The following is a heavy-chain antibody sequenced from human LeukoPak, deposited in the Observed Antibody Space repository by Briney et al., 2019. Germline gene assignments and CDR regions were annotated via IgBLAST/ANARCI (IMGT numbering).Heavy chain of an antibody. V-gene: IGHV3-23*01. Sequence: GGSLRLSCAASGFTFSDYYMSWVRQAPGKGLEWVSAISGSGGSTYYADSVKGRFTISRDNSKNTLYLQMNSLRAEDTAVYYCAKDMMYDSSGYSYYYYGMDVWGQGTTVTVSS. J-gene: IGHJ6*02. D-gene: IGHD3-22*01. CDR1: GFTFSDYY. CDR3: AKDMMYDSSGYSYYYYGMDV. CDR2: ISGSGGST.